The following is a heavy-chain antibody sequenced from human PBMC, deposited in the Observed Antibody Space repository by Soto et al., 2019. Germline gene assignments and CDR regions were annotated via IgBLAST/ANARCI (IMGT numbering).Heavy chain of an antibody. CDR1: GFTFSSYW. J-gene: IGHJ5*02. CDR3: ARSIAARLNWFDP. CDR2: IKQDGSEK. D-gene: IGHD6-6*01. Sequence: PGGSLRLSCAASGFTFSSYWMSWVRQAPGKGLEWVANIKQDGSEKYYVDSVKGRFTISRDNAKNSLCLQMNSLRAEDTAVYYCARSIAARLNWFDPWGQGTLVTVSS. V-gene: IGHV3-7*01.